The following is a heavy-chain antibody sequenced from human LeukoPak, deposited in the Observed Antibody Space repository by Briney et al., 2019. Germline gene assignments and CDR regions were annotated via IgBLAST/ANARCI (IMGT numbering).Heavy chain of an antibody. D-gene: IGHD3-16*02. CDR3: ARDPPGVYQFDY. CDR1: GFTFSSYA. V-gene: IGHV3-30-3*01. CDR2: ISYDGSNK. Sequence: GGSLRLSCAASGFTFSSYAMHWVRQAPGKGLEWVAVISYDGSNKYYADSVKGRFTISRDNSKNTPYLQMNSLRAEDTAVYYCARDPPGVYQFDYWGQGTLVTVSS. J-gene: IGHJ4*02.